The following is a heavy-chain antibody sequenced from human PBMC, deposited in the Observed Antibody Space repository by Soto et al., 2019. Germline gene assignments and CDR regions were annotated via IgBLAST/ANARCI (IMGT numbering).Heavy chain of an antibody. Sequence: PGDSLKISCKGSGYSFTSYWIGWVRQTPGKGLEWMGIIYPGDSDTRYSPSFQGQVTISADKSISTAYLQWSSLKASDTAMYYCARPRLRFLEWLPQDYGMDVWGQGTTVTVSS. V-gene: IGHV5-51*01. D-gene: IGHD3-3*01. J-gene: IGHJ6*02. CDR1: GYSFTSYW. CDR3: ARPRLRFLEWLPQDYGMDV. CDR2: IYPGDSDT.